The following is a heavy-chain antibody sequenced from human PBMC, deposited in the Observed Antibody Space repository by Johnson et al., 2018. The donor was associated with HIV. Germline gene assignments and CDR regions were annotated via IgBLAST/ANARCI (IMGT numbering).Heavy chain of an antibody. CDR2: IYSGGST. CDR1: GFTVSSNY. CDR3: ARDRSLTGYDASDI. Sequence: VQLVESGGGLIQPGGSLRLSCAASGFTVSSNYMSWVRQAPGKGLEWVSVIYSGGSTYYADSVKGRFTISRDNYKNTLYLQMNSLRAEDTAVYYCARDRSLTGYDASDIWGQGTMVTVSS. V-gene: IGHV3-53*01. J-gene: IGHJ3*02. D-gene: IGHD3-9*01.